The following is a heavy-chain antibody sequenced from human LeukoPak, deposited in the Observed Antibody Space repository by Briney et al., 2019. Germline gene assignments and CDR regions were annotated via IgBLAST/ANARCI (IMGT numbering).Heavy chain of an antibody. D-gene: IGHD3-22*01. CDR1: GGTFISYA. J-gene: IGHJ4*02. Sequence: SVKVSCKASGGTFISYAISWVRQAPGQGLEWMGGIIPIFGTANYAHEFQGRVTITADESTSTDYMELSNLRSEDTAVYYCARAWYYYDSSGYSFSYWGQGTLVTVSS. CDR2: IIPIFGTA. CDR3: ARAWYYYDSSGYSFSY. V-gene: IGHV1-69*01.